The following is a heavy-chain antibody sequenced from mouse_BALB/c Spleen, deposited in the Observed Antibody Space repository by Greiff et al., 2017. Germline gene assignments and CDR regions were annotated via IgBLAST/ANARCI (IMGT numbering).Heavy chain of an antibody. Sequence: VQLQESGAELVRPGTSVKISCKASGYTFTNYWLGWVKQRPGHGLEWIGDIYPGGGYTNYNEKFKGKATLTADTSSSTAYMQLSSLTSEDSAVYFCARGTTVVRNAMDYWGQGTSVTVSS. CDR1: GYTFTNYW. D-gene: IGHD1-1*01. CDR3: ARGTTVVRNAMDY. V-gene: IGHV1-63*02. CDR2: IYPGGGYT. J-gene: IGHJ4*01.